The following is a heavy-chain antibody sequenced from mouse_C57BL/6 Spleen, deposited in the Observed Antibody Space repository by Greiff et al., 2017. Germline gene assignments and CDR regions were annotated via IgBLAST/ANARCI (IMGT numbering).Heavy chain of an antibody. D-gene: IGHD2-2*01. Sequence: QVQLQQSGAELARPGASVKLSCKASGYTFTSSGISWVKQRTGQGLEWIGEIYPRSGNTYYNEKFKGKATLTADKSSSTAYMELRSLTSEDSAVYFWVYGYDGGIAYWGQGTLVTVSA. CDR1: GYTFTSSG. J-gene: IGHJ3*01. CDR2: IYPRSGNT. V-gene: IGHV1-81*01. CDR3: VYGYDGGIAY.